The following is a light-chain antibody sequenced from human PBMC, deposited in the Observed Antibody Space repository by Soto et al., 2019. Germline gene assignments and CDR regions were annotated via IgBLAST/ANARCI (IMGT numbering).Light chain of an antibody. J-gene: IGLJ1*01. CDR1: SSDVGAYDY. Sequence: QSALTQPASVSRSPGESITISCTGTSSDVGAYDYVSWYQQHPDKAPKLIIYEVSHRPSGVSNRFSGSKSVNTATLTISGLQAEDEADYYCSSYTSSSTRVFGTGTKVTVL. V-gene: IGLV2-14*03. CDR2: EVS. CDR3: SSYTSSSTRV.